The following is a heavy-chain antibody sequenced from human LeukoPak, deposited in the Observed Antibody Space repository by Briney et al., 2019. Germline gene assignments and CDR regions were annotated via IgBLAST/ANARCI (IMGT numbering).Heavy chain of an antibody. CDR3: VREGWSYTVVGYFDY. CDR1: GFTFSSYW. V-gene: IGHV3-74*01. J-gene: IGHJ4*03. CDR2: INSDGSST. D-gene: IGHD4-23*01. Sequence: PGGSLRLSCAASGFTFSSYWMHWVRQAPGKGLVWVSRINSDGSSTSYADSVKGRFTISRDNAKNTLYLQMNSLRAEDTAVYYCVREGWSYTVVGYFDYWGPGNVVSVSS.